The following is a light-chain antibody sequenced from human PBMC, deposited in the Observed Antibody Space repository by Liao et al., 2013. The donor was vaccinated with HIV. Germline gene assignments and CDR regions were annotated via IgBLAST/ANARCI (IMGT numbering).Light chain of an antibody. CDR2: YDS. CDR3: QLWDSNSDHWV. Sequence: SYVLTQPPSVSVAPGKTARITCGGNNIGTKSVHWYQQKPGQAPVLVIYYDSDRPSGIPERFSGSNSGNTASLTISRVEAGDEADYYCQLWDSNSDHWVFGGGTKLTVL. J-gene: IGLJ3*02. V-gene: IGLV3-21*04. CDR1: NIGTKS.